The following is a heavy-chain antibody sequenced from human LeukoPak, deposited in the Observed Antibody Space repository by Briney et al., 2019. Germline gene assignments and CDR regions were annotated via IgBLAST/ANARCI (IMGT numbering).Heavy chain of an antibody. CDR2: VYRGDDA. V-gene: IGHV3-53*01. Sequence: GGSLILSCAASGFTVSSNYMIWVRQAPGKGLEWVSVVYRGDDAYYANSVKGRFTISRDISKNTLYLQMNSLRADDTAVYYCARVSTGLYFDYWGQGTLVTVSS. D-gene: IGHD1-1*01. CDR3: ARVSTGLYFDY. CDR1: GFTVSSNY. J-gene: IGHJ4*02.